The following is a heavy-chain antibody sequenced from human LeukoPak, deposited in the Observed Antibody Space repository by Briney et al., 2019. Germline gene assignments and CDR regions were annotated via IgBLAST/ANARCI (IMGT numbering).Heavy chain of an antibody. D-gene: IGHD3-9*01. CDR3: ARGHLTGYYSPGDY. CDR1: GFTFSSYA. J-gene: IGHJ4*02. V-gene: IGHV3-23*01. CDR2: ISGSGGSA. Sequence: GRSLRLSCAASGFTFSSYAMTWVRQAPGKGLEWVSGISGSGGSAFYADSVRGRFTISRDNSKNTLYLQMNSLRAEDTAVYYCARGHLTGYYSPGDYWGQGTLVTVSS.